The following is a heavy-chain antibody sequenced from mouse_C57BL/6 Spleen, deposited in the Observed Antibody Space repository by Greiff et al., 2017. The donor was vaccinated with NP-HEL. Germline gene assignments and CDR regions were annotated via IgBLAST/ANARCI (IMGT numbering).Heavy chain of an antibody. CDR1: GYTFTDYY. Sequence: EVQLQQSGPELVKPGASVKISCKASGYTFTDYYMNWVKQSHGKSLEWIGDINPNNGGTSYNQKFKGKATLTVDKSSSTAYMELRSLTSEDSAGYDWARRELSDWYFDVWGTGTTVTVSS. D-gene: IGHD3-3*01. V-gene: IGHV1-26*01. CDR2: INPNNGGT. J-gene: IGHJ1*03. CDR3: ARRELSDWYFDV.